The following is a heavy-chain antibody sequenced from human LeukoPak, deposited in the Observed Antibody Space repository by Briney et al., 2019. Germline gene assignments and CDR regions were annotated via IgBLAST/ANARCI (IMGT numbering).Heavy chain of an antibody. CDR2: IIPILGIA. J-gene: IGHJ3*02. V-gene: IGHV1-69*04. CDR3: AREPNCSGGSCPSIYSYGSHAFDI. Sequence: ASVKVSCKASGGTFSSYAISWVRQAPGQGLEWMGRIIPILGIANYAQKFQGRVTITADKSTSTAYMELSSLRSEDTAVYYCAREPNCSGGSCPSIYSYGSHAFDIWGQGTMVTVSS. D-gene: IGHD2-15*01. CDR1: GGTFSSYA.